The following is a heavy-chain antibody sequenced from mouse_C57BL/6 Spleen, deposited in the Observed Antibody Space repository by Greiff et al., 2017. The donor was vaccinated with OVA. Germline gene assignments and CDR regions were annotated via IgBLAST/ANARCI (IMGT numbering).Heavy chain of an antibody. CDR1: GFTFSSYG. V-gene: IGHV5-6*01. CDR3: ARQDLLFDY. Sequence: EVKLVESGGDLVKPGGSLKLSCAASGFTFSSYGMSWVRQTPDKRLEWVATISSGGSYTYYPDSVKGRFTISRDNAKNTLYLQMSSLKSEDTAMYYCARQDLLFDYWGQGTTLTVSS. CDR2: ISSGGSYT. J-gene: IGHJ2*01.